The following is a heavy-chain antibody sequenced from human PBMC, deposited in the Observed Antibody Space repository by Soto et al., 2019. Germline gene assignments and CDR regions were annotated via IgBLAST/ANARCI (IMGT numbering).Heavy chain of an antibody. CDR3: VREEFDFWSNYYRYFDY. CDR2: IKQDGSEK. CDR1: GFTFSSYW. J-gene: IGHJ4*02. D-gene: IGHD3-3*01. V-gene: IGHV3-7*03. Sequence: GGSLRLSCAASGFTFSSYWMSWVRQAPGKGLEWVANIKQDGSEKYYVDSVKGRFTVSRDNAKNSVYLQMNSLRAEDTAVYYCVREEFDFWSNYYRYFDYWGQGTLVTVSS.